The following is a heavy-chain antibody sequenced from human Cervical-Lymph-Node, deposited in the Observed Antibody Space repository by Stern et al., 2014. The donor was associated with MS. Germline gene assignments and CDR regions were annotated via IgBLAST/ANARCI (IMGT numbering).Heavy chain of an antibody. CDR1: GFTFSSYN. CDR3: ASLVAVAAYNWSDP. CDR2: ISSSSSYI. D-gene: IGHD6-19*01. J-gene: IGHJ5*02. V-gene: IGHV3-21*01. Sequence: EVQLLESGGGLVKPWGSLRLSCVASGFTFSSYNMNWVRQAPGKGLEWISSISSSSSYIYYADSVKGRFTISRDNTKNSLYLQMNSLRADDTAVYYCASLVAVAAYNWSDPWGQGTPVTVSS.